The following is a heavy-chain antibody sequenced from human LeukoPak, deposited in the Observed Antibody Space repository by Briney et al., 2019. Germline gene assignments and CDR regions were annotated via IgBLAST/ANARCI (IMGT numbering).Heavy chain of an antibody. CDR3: ARDYYDSSGYRQEAFDI. Sequence: SVKVSCKASGGTFSSYAISWVRQAPGQGLEWMGGIIPIFGTANYAQKFQGRVTITADESTSTAYMELSSLRSEDTAVYYCARDYYDSSGYRQEAFDIWGQGTMVTVSS. J-gene: IGHJ3*02. V-gene: IGHV1-69*13. CDR1: GGTFSSYA. D-gene: IGHD3-22*01. CDR2: IIPIFGTA.